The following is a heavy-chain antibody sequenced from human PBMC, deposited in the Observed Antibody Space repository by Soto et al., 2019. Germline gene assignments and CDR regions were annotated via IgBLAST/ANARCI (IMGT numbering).Heavy chain of an antibody. Sequence: ASVKVSCKVSGYTLTELSMHWVRQAPGKGLEWMGGFDPEDGETIYAQKFQGRVTMTEDTSTDTAYMELSSLRSEDTAVYYCATDSGAIAADAFDIWGQGTMVTVSS. J-gene: IGHJ3*02. CDR2: FDPEDGET. V-gene: IGHV1-24*01. CDR3: ATDSGAIAADAFDI. CDR1: GYTLTELS. D-gene: IGHD6-13*01.